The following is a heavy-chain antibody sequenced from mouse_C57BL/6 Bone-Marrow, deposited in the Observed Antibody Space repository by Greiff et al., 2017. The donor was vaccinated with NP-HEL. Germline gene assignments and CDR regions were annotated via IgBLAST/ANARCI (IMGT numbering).Heavy chain of an antibody. Sequence: VQLKQSGPVLVKPGASVKMSCKASGYTFTDYYMNWVKQSHGKSLEWIGVINPYNGGTSYNQKFKGKATLTVDKSSSTAYMELNSLTSEDSAVYYCARGGGTRKVNYWGQGTTLTVSS. J-gene: IGHJ2*01. CDR1: GYTFTDYY. CDR3: ARGGGTRKVNY. CDR2: INPYNGGT. D-gene: IGHD2-2*01. V-gene: IGHV1-19*01.